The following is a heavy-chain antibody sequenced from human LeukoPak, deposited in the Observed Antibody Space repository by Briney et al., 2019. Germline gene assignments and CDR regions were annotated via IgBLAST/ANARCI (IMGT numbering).Heavy chain of an antibody. CDR2: IYTSGST. CDR1: GDSMSIYY. CDR3: ERGVEWLFAFDI. D-gene: IGHD3-3*01. V-gene: IGHV4-4*08. J-gene: IGHJ3*02. Sequence: PSETLSLTCNVSGDSMSIYYWSWIRQPPGKGLEWIGRIYTSGSTNYNPSLKSRVTISVDTSKNQFSLKLSSVTAADTAVYYCERGVEWLFAFDIWGQGTMVTVSS.